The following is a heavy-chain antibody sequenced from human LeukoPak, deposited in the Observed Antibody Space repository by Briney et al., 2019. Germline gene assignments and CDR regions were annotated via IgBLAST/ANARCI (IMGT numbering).Heavy chain of an antibody. D-gene: IGHD6-13*01. CDR1: GFTFSSDS. V-gene: IGHV3-21*01. CDR3: GRAPLAAAGPFDY. CDR2: ISSSSSYI. Sequence: GGSLRLSCAASGFTFSSDSMNWVRQAPGKGLEWVSSISSSSSYIYYADSVKGRFTISRDNAKNSLYLQMNSLRAEDTAVYYCGRAPLAAAGPFDYWGQGTLVTVSS. J-gene: IGHJ4*02.